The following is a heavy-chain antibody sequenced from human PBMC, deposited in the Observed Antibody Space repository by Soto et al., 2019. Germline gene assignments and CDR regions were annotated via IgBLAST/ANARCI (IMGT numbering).Heavy chain of an antibody. J-gene: IGHJ4*02. V-gene: IGHV3-23*01. Sequence: EVQLLESGGGMVQPGGSLRLSCAASGFTFSSSAMNWVRQAPGKGLEWVSVITISGDSTSYADSVKGRFTISRDNSKNTLYMQMNSLRAGDTAVDYCARNGMPGTIDYWGQGTLVTVAS. CDR3: ARNGMPGTIDY. CDR2: ITISGDST. CDR1: GFTFSSSA. D-gene: IGHD1-26*01.